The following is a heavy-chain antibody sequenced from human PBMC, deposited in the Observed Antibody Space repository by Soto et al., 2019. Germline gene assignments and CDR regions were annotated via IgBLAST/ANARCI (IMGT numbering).Heavy chain of an antibody. V-gene: IGHV4-34*01. CDR3: ARGKLSDYVWGSYRYHFDY. CDR1: GGSFSGYY. D-gene: IGHD3-16*02. Sequence: QVQLQQWGAGLLKPSETLSLTCAVYGGSFSGYYWSWIRQPPGKGLEWIGEINHSGSTNYNPSLKSRVTISVDTSKNQFSLKLSSVTAAATAVYYCARGKLSDYVWGSYRYHFDYWGQGTVVTVSS. CDR2: INHSGST. J-gene: IGHJ4*02.